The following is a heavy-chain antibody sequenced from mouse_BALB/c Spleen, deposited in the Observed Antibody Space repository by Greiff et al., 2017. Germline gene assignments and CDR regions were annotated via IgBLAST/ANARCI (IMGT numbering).Heavy chain of an antibody. J-gene: IGHJ4*01. CDR1: GFTFSNYW. CDR3: TRYYYGSSHYYAMDY. V-gene: IGHV6-6*02. Sequence: EVKLVESGGGLVQPGGSMKLSCVASGFTFSNYWMNWVRQSPEKGLEWVAEIRLKSNNYATHYAESVKGRFTISRDDSKSSVYLQMNNLRAEDTGIYYCTRYYYGSSHYYAMDYWGQGTSVTVSS. D-gene: IGHD1-1*01. CDR2: IRLKSNNYAT.